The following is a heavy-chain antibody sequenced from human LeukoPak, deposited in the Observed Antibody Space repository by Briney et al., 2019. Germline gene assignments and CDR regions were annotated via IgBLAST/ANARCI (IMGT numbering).Heavy chain of an antibody. D-gene: IGHD3-10*01. J-gene: IGHJ4*02. CDR2: IYTSGST. Sequence: PSQTLSLTCSVSGDSISSGSYYWSWIRQPAGKGLEWIGCIYTSGSTNYIPSLKSRLTISVDTSKNQFSLRLSSVTAADTAVYYCARDAWFGAGRTFAYWGQGTLVTVSS. CDR1: GDSISSGSYY. V-gene: IGHV4-61*02. CDR3: ARDAWFGAGRTFAY.